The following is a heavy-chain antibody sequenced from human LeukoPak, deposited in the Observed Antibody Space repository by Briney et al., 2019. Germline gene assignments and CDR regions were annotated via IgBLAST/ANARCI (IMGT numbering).Heavy chain of an antibody. J-gene: IGHJ4*02. Sequence: SETLSLTCTVSGGSISSYYWSWIRQPPGKGLEWIGYIYYSGSTNYNPSLESRVTISVDTSKNQYSLKLSSVTAADTAVYYCARARSSGQMVDYWGQGTLVTVSS. CDR3: ARARSSGQMVDY. D-gene: IGHD3-22*01. CDR2: IYYSGST. V-gene: IGHV4-59*01. CDR1: GGSISSYY.